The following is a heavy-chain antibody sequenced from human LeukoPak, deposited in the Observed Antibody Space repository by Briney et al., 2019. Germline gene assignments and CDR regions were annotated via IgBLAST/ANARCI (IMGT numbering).Heavy chain of an antibody. CDR1: GFTFSSYS. D-gene: IGHD3-9*01. J-gene: IGHJ6*03. CDR2: ISSSSSTI. V-gene: IGHV3-48*01. Sequence: GGSLRLSCAASGFTFSSYSMNWVRQAPGKGLEWVSYISSSSSTIYYADSVKGRFTISRDNAKNSLYLQMNSLRAEDTAVYYCARPYDILIYYMDVWGKGTTVTVSS. CDR3: ARPYDILIYYMDV.